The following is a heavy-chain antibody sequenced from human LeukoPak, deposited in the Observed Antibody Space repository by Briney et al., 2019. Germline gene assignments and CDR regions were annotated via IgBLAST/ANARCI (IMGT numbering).Heavy chain of an antibody. CDR3: GSSHQYYGWFDP. V-gene: IGHV3-11*04. D-gene: IGHD2/OR15-2a*01. J-gene: IGHJ5*02. Sequence: PGGSLRLSCAASGFIFSDYFMSWVRQAPGKGLEWVSYISNTGSAISYVDSVKGRFTTSRDNAKNLLYLQMNSLRAEDTAVYYCGSSHQYYGWFDPWGQGTLVTVSS. CDR2: ISNTGSAI. CDR1: GFIFSDYF.